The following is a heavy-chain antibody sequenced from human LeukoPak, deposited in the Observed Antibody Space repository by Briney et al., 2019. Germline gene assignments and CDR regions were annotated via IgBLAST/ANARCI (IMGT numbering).Heavy chain of an antibody. D-gene: IGHD6-13*01. Sequence: SETLSLTCTVSGGSISSYYWSWIRQPPGKRLERIGYIFYSGSTNYNPSLKSRVTISVDTSKNQFSLKLSSVTAADTAVYYCARVYYSNSYDYWYFDLWGRGTLVTVSS. CDR3: ARVYYSNSYDYWYFDL. CDR2: IFYSGST. V-gene: IGHV4-59*01. CDR1: GGSISSYY. J-gene: IGHJ2*01.